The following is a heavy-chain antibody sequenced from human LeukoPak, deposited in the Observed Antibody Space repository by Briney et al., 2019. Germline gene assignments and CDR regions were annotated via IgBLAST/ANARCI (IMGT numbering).Heavy chain of an antibody. J-gene: IGHJ6*03. D-gene: IGHD2-15*01. CDR2: ISSSSSYI. CDR1: EFTFSSYS. CDR3: ARVVVAADPHMDV. V-gene: IGHV3-21*01. Sequence: PGGSLRLSCAASEFTFSSYSMNWVRQAPGKGLEWVSSISSSSSYIYYADSVKGRFTISRDNAKNSLYLQMNSLRAEDTAVYYCARVVVAADPHMDVWGKGTTVTVSS.